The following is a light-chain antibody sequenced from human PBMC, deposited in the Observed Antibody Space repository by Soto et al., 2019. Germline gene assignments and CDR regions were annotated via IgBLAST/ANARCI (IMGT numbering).Light chain of an antibody. CDR2: DSS. CDR1: QSLSSNF. V-gene: IGKV3-20*01. Sequence: EIVLTQSPATLSLSPGERATLSCRASQSLSSNFLAWYQQKPGQPPRLLIYDSSTGATGFPDRFSGSGSGTDCTLTISRLEPEDFAVYYCQQDDISPWTFGQGTKVEIK. J-gene: IGKJ1*01. CDR3: QQDDISPWT.